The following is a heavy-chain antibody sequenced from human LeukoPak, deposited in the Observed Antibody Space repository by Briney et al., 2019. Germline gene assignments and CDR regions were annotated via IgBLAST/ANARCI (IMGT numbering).Heavy chain of an antibody. J-gene: IGHJ4*02. Sequence: GGSLRLSCAASGFTFSNYAMSWVRQAPGKGLEWVSGISGSGGSTYYADSVKGRFTISRDNSKNTLYLQMNSLRAEDTAIYYCAKDLPRALWYFDYWGQGTLVSVSS. CDR2: ISGSGGST. CDR1: GFTFSNYA. CDR3: AKDLPRALWYFDY. D-gene: IGHD3-16*01. V-gene: IGHV3-23*01.